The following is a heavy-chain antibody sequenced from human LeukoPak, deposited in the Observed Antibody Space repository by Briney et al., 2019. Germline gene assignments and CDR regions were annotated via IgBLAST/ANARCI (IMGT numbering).Heavy chain of an antibody. Sequence: KASETLSLTCAVYGGSFGTYYWSWIRQPPEKGLEWIGEVNQSGSTNYNPSLKSRVTISVDTSKNQFSLKLSSVTAADTAVYYCARNARCSSSWYFGPWSYWGQGTLVTVSS. D-gene: IGHD6-13*01. V-gene: IGHV4-34*01. CDR1: GGSFGTYY. J-gene: IGHJ4*02. CDR2: VNQSGST. CDR3: ARNARCSSSWYFGPWSY.